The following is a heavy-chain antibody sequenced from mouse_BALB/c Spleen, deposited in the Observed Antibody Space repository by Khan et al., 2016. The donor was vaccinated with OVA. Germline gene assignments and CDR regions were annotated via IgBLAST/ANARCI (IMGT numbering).Heavy chain of an antibody. D-gene: IGHD1-1*01. CDR3: ARRRLRWDFDY. CDR1: GYTFINYW. Sequence: QVQLKESGAELAKPGASVKMSCKASGYTFINYWILWVKQRPGQGLEWIGYINPSTGYTEYNQNFKDKATLTADKSSSTAYMQLSSLTSEDSAVYYCARRRLRWDFDYRGQGTTLTVSS. J-gene: IGHJ2*01. V-gene: IGHV1-7*01. CDR2: INPSTGYT.